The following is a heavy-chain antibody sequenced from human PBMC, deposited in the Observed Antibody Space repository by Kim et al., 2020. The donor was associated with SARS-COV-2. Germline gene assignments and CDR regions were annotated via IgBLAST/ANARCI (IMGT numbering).Heavy chain of an antibody. CDR2: ISSSSSTI. V-gene: IGHV3-48*02. Sequence: GGSLRLSCAASGFTFSSYSMNWVRQAPGKGLEWVSYISSSSSTIYYADSVKGRFTISRDNAKNSLYLQMNSLRDEDTAVYYCARGGTTYYYDSSGSGARVGFDYWGQGTLVTVSS. CDR3: ARGGTTYYYDSSGSGARVGFDY. J-gene: IGHJ4*02. D-gene: IGHD3-22*01. CDR1: GFTFSSYS.